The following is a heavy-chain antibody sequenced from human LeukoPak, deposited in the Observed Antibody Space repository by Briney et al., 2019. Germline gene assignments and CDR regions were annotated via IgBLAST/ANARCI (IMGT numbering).Heavy chain of an antibody. D-gene: IGHD3-10*01. CDR2: ISGSGGST. Sequence: GGSLRLSCAASRFTFSSYAMSWVRQAPGKGLEWVSAISGSGGSTYYADSVKGRFTISRDNSKNTLYLQMNSLRAEDTAVYYCAKVFRPMVRGVIIAYFDYWGQGTLVTVSS. CDR1: RFTFSSYA. V-gene: IGHV3-23*01. CDR3: AKVFRPMVRGVIIAYFDY. J-gene: IGHJ4*02.